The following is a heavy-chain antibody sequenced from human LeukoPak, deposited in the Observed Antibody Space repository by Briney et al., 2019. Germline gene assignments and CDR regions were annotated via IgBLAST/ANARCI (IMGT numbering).Heavy chain of an antibody. J-gene: IGHJ5*02. CDR1: GFTFSSYG. CDR3: AGAMVISPLETNWFDP. D-gene: IGHD5-18*01. Sequence: PGRSLRLSCAASGFTFSSYGMHWVRQALGKGLEWVAVISYDGSNKYYADSVKGRFTISRDNSKNTLYLQMNSLRAEDTAVYYCAGAMVISPLETNWFDPWGQGTLVTVSS. CDR2: ISYDGSNK. V-gene: IGHV3-30*03.